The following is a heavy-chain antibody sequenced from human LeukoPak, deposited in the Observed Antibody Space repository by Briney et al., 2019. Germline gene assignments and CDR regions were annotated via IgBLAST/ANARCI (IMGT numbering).Heavy chain of an antibody. CDR3: ARSEGYYDILTGYYYYYGMDV. CDR1: GLTFSSYG. CDR2: IWYDGSNK. D-gene: IGHD3-9*01. Sequence: PGRSLRLSCAASGLTFSSYGMHWVRQAPGKGLEWVAVIWYDGSNKYYADSVKGRFTISRDNSKNTLYLQMNSLRAEDTAVYYCARSEGYYDILTGYYYYYGMDVWGKGTTVTVSS. J-gene: IGHJ6*04. V-gene: IGHV3-33*01.